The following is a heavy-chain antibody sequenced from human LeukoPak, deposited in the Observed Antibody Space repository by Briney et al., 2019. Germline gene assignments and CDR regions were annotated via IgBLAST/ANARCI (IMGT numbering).Heavy chain of an antibody. CDR2: INPTGGST. J-gene: IGHJ5*02. CDR3: ARGSERNWNDCRS. D-gene: IGHD1-1*01. V-gene: IGHV1-46*01. Sequence: ASVKVSCKASGYTFPSYFMHWVRQAPGQGLEWMGIINPTGGSTTYAQKFQGRVTMTRDTSTSTVYMELSSLRSDDTAVYYCARGSERNWNDCRSWGQGTLVTVSS. CDR1: GYTFPSYF.